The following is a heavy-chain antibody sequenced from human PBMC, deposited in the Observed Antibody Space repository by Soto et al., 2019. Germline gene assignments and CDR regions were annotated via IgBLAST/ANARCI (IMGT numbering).Heavy chain of an antibody. CDR3: ARRIVGAITNWFDP. CDR2: IYHSGST. D-gene: IGHD1-26*01. J-gene: IGHJ5*02. CDR1: GGSISSGGYS. Sequence: SETLSLTCTVSGGSISSGGYSWSWIRQPPGKGLEWIGYIYHSGSTYYNPSLKGRVTISVDRSKNQFSLKLSSVTAADTAVYYCARRIVGAITNWFDPWGQGTLVTVSS. V-gene: IGHV4-30-2*01.